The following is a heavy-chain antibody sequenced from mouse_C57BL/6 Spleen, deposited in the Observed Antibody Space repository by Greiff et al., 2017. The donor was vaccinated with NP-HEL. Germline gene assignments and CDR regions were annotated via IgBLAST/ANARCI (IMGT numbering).Heavy chain of an antibody. CDR3: AREDWGRWYFDV. V-gene: IGHV3-6*01. D-gene: IGHD4-1*01. CDR2: ISYDGSN. J-gene: IGHJ1*03. Sequence: VQLKESGPGLVKPSQSLSLTCSVTGYSITSGYYWNWIRQFPGNILEWMGYISYDGSNNYNPSLKNRISITRDTSTNQFFLKLNSVTTEYTATYYCAREDWGRWYFDVWGTGTTVTVSS. CDR1: GYSITSGYY.